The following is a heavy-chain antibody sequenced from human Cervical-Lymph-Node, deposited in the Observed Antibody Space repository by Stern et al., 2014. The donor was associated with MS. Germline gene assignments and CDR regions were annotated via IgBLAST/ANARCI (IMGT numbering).Heavy chain of an antibody. V-gene: IGHV3-30*01. J-gene: IGHJ4*02. CDR2: ISYDGSNK. CDR3: ARTPRQQLVLDY. CDR1: GFTFSSYA. D-gene: IGHD6-13*01. Sequence: VQLEESGGGVVQPGRSLRLSCAASGFTFSSYAMHWVRKAPGQGLEWVAVISYDGSNKYYADSVKGRFTISRDNSKNTLYLQMNSLRAEDTAVYYCARTPRQQLVLDYWGQGTLVTVSS.